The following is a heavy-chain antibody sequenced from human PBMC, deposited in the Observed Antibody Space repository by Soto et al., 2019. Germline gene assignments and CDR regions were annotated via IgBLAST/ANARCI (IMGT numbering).Heavy chain of an antibody. CDR2: IYYSGST. J-gene: IGHJ3*01. V-gene: IGHV4-59*01. D-gene: IGHD6-19*01. CDR1: GGSINNYY. CDR3: AREGSGSPGIV. Sequence: SETLSLTCSVSGGSINNYYWSWIRQPPGKGLEWIAYIYYSGSTTYNPSLKSRATISVDTSRNQFSLTVNSVTAADTAVYYCAREGSGSPGIVWGQGTMVTVSS.